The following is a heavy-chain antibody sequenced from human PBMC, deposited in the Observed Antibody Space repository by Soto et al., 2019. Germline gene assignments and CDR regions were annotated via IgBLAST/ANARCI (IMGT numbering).Heavy chain of an antibody. D-gene: IGHD3-3*01. CDR3: ARDGAPYYDFWSGYSRHLDY. V-gene: IGHV1-18*01. J-gene: IGHJ4*02. CDR2: ISAYNGNT. Sequence: ASVKVSCKASGYTFTSYGISWVRQAPGQGLEWMGWISAYNGNTNYAQKLQGRVTMTTDTSTSTAYMELRSLRSDDTAVYYCARDGAPYYDFWSGYSRHLDYWGQGTLVTAPQ. CDR1: GYTFTSYG.